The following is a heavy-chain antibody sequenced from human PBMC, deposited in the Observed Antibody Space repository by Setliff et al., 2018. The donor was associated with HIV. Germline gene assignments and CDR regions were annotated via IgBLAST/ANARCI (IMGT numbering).Heavy chain of an antibody. Sequence: GASVKVSCKASGGTFGSYTISWVRRAPGQGLEWVGGVIPFLDIPHYAQKFQGRVTITADESTDTAYMELSSLTSEDAAVYYCARGKAQPGIAVAGYYYYYGLDVWGQGTMVTVSS. CDR3: ARGKAQPGIAVAGYYYYYGLDV. CDR2: VIPFLDIP. V-gene: IGHV1-69*10. J-gene: IGHJ6*02. CDR1: GGTFGSYT. D-gene: IGHD6-19*01.